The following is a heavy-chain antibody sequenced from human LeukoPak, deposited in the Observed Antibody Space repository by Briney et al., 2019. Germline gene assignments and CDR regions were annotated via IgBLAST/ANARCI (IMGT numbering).Heavy chain of an antibody. D-gene: IGHD5-24*01. J-gene: IGHJ4*02. CDR3: ARGGSRDGYNRPLDY. Sequence: SQTLSLTCTVSCGSISSVDYYWSWIRHHPWKALQWIGYIYYSGSPSYNPSLKSRITMSVETSKNPFSLSLTSVTAADTAVYYCARGGSRDGYNRPLDYSGQGTLVTVSS. CDR2: IYYSGSP. CDR1: CGSISSVDYY. V-gene: IGHV4-31*03.